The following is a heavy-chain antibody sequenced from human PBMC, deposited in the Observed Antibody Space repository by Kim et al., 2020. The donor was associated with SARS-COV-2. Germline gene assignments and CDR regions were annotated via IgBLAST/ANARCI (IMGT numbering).Heavy chain of an antibody. Sequence: LDSVKGRFTISRDNAKNSLYLQMVNRRAEDTATYYCARELSTGNARGYSDYWGQGTLVIVSS. V-gene: IGHV3-7*01. CDR3: ARELSTGNARGYSDY. J-gene: IGHJ4*02. D-gene: IGHD3-10*01.